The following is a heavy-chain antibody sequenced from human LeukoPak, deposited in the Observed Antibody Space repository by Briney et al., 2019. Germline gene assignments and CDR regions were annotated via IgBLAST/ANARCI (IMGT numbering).Heavy chain of an antibody. D-gene: IGHD6-13*01. Sequence: PSETLSLTCAVYGGSFSGYYWSWIRQPPGKGLEWIGEINHSGSTNYNPSLKSRLTISVDTSKNQFSLKLSSVTAADTAVYYCARQNPAAEGQGLDYWGQGALVTVSS. V-gene: IGHV4-34*01. CDR3: ARQNPAAEGQGLDY. CDR2: INHSGST. CDR1: GGSFSGYY. J-gene: IGHJ4*02.